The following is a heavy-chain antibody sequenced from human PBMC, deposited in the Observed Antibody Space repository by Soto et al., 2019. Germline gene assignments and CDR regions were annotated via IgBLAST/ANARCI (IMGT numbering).Heavy chain of an antibody. CDR2: ISYDGSNK. Sequence: QVQLVESGGGVVQPGRSLRLSCAASRFTFSSYGMHWVRQGPGKGLEWVAGISYDGSNKYYADSVKGRFTISRDNSKNTLFLEMSTLRAEDTAVYYCAKEPHPRFSYGRGDHFEYWGQGTLVTVSS. CDR1: RFTFSSYG. V-gene: IGHV3-30*18. D-gene: IGHD5-18*01. J-gene: IGHJ4*02. CDR3: AKEPHPRFSYGRGDHFEY.